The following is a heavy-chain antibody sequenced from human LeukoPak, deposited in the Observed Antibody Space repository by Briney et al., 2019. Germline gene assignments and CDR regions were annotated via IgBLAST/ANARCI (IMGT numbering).Heavy chain of an antibody. J-gene: IGHJ4*02. V-gene: IGHV4-59*08. D-gene: IGHD5-18*01. CDR3: ARHGGYSNGYARYFDY. CDR1: GASISSYY. CDR2: IYYSGST. Sequence: PSETLSLTCTVSGASISSYYWSWIRQPPGKGLEWIGYIYYSGSTNYNPSLKSRVTISVDTSKNQFSLKLSSVTAADTAVYYCARHGGYSNGYARYFDYWGQGTLVTVSS.